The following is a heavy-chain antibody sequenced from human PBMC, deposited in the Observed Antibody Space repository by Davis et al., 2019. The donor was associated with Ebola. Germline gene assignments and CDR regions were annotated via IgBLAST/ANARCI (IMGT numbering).Heavy chain of an antibody. Sequence: GESLKISCAASGFSFSTYAMNWVRQAPGKGLEWVSSISITSSHIYYAESVKGRFTISRDNAKNSLYLQMNSLRAEDTAVYYCARGYYYMDVWGKGTTVTVSS. V-gene: IGHV3-21*01. CDR1: GFSFSTYA. J-gene: IGHJ6*03. CDR3: ARGYYYMDV. CDR2: ISITSSHI.